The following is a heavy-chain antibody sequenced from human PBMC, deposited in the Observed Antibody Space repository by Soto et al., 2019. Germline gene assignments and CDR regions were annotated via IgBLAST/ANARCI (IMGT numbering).Heavy chain of an antibody. CDR3: ARGLSDYGDSSYYFDY. V-gene: IGHV1-69*01. Sequence: QVQLVQSGAEVKKPGSSVKVSCKASGGTFSSYAISWVRQAPGQGLEWMGGIIPIFGTANYAQKFQGRVTTTADESTSTAYMELSSLRSEDTAVYYCARGLSDYGDSSYYFDYWGQGTLVTVSS. CDR1: GGTFSSYA. J-gene: IGHJ4*02. D-gene: IGHD4-17*01. CDR2: IIPIFGTA.